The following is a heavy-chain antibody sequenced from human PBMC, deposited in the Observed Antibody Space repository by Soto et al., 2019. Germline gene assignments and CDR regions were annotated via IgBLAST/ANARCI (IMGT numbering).Heavy chain of an antibody. CDR2: IRSKAYGGTT. CDR3: TRDEVSHYYYYSGMDV. V-gene: IGHV3-49*03. D-gene: IGHD4-4*01. Sequence: GGTLRLSCTASGFTFGDYAMSWFRQAPGKGLEWVGFIRSKAYGGTTEYAASVKGRFTISRDDSKSIAYLQMNSLKTEDTAVYYCTRDEVSHYYYYSGMDVWGQGTKVTVSS. CDR1: GFTFGDYA. J-gene: IGHJ6*02.